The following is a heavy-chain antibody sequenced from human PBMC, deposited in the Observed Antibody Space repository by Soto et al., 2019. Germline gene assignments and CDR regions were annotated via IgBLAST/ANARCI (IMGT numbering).Heavy chain of an antibody. CDR1: GFTVSSNY. J-gene: IGHJ3*02. Sequence: GWSLRLSCAASGFTVSSNYMSWVRQAPGKGLEWVSVIYSGGSTYYADSVKGRFTISRHNSKNTLYLQMNSLRAEDTAVYYCARDPYSSSSRDAFDIWGQGTMVTVSS. D-gene: IGHD6-6*01. V-gene: IGHV3-53*04. CDR2: IYSGGST. CDR3: ARDPYSSSSRDAFDI.